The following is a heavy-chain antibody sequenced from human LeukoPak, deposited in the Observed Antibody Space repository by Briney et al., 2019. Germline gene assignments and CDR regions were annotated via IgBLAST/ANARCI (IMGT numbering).Heavy chain of an antibody. D-gene: IGHD1-26*01. V-gene: IGHV3-30*02. CDR3: TARGGGSYYIDY. CDR1: GFTFSSYG. J-gene: IGHJ4*02. CDR2: IPYDGSNK. Sequence: GGSLRLSCAASGFTFSSYGMHWVRQAPGKGLEWVTFIPYDGSNKYYADSVKGRFTISRDNSKNMLYLQMNSLRAEDTAVYYCTARGGGSYYIDYWGQGTLVTVSS.